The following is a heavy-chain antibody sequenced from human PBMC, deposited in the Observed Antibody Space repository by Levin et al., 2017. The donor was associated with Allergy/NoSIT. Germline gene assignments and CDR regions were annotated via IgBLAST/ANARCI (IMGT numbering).Heavy chain of an antibody. Sequence: RASVKVSCKASGVTFNSYVISWVRQAPGQGLEWMGGIIPVFGTTHYAESFQGRVTITADESTSTSYMELSSLRSDDTAVYYCARTSYSASWRHQDFWGQGTLVTVSS. D-gene: IGHD2-15*01. CDR1: GVTFNSYV. CDR3: ARTSYSASWRHQDF. CDR2: IIPVFGTT. V-gene: IGHV1-69*13. J-gene: IGHJ4*02.